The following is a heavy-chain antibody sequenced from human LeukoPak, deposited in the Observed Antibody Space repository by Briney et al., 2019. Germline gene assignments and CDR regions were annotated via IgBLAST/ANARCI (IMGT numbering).Heavy chain of an antibody. CDR2: IYTSGNT. V-gene: IGHV4-61*02. CDR1: GDSISSGSYY. Sequence: SETLSLTCTVSGDSISSGSYYWSWIRQPAGKGLEWIGRIYTSGNTYYNPSLKSRATISVDTSKNQFSLKLSSVTAADTAMYYCARKGAAYYFDYWGQGTLVTVSS. CDR3: ARKGAAYYFDY. J-gene: IGHJ4*02. D-gene: IGHD1-26*01.